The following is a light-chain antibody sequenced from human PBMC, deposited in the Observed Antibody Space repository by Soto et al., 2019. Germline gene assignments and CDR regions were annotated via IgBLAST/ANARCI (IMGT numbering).Light chain of an antibody. Sequence: DIQLTQSPSSLSASVGDGVTITCRASQSISSYLNWYQQKPGKAPKLLIYAASSRHSGVPSRFSGSGSGTDFTLTISSLQHEDFATYYCQQCYSTPRTFGQGTKVDIK. CDR2: AAS. CDR1: QSISSY. J-gene: IGKJ1*01. V-gene: IGKV1-39*01. CDR3: QQCYSTPRT.